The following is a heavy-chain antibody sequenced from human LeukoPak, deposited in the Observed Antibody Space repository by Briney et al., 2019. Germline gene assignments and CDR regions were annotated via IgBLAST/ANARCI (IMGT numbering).Heavy chain of an antibody. V-gene: IGHV5-51*01. J-gene: IGHJ4*02. CDR1: GYRFTSYW. D-gene: IGHD6-19*01. CDR3: ARLGLAQQWLASIDY. Sequence: GESLKISCKGSGYRFTSYWIGWVRQMPGKGPEWMGIIYPGDSDTRYSPSFQGQATISADKSIGTAYLQWSSLKASDTAMYYCARLGLAQQWLASIDYWGQGTLVTVSS. CDR2: IYPGDSDT.